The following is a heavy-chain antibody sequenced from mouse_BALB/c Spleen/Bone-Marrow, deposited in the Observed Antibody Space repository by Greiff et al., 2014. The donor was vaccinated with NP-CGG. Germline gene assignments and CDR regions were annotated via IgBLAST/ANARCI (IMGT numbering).Heavy chain of an antibody. CDR3: AREFGNYFDY. D-gene: IGHD2-10*02. V-gene: IGHV1-4*02. CDR1: GYTFTSYT. J-gene: IGHJ2*01. CDR2: INPYTGYT. Sequence: VQLQESTAELARPGASVKMSCKASGYTFTSYTMHWVTQRPGQGLEWIGFINPYTGYTDYNQKFKDKTALTADKSSSTAYMQLNSLTSEDSAVYHCAREFGNYFDYWGRGTTLTVSS.